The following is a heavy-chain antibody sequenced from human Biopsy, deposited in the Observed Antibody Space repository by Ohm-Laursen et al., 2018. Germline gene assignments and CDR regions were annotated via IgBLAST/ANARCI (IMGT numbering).Heavy chain of an antibody. D-gene: IGHD3-3*01. CDR3: ARLYRLDDYWNDDPPDAFDV. Sequence: SETLPLTCTVSGGSISSDYWSWIRQSPGKGLEWIGYISNRGSTNYNPSLRGRVTISVDTSKNQFSLKLSSLTAADTAVFFCARLYRLDDYWNDDPPDAFDVWGQGTVVTVSS. J-gene: IGHJ3*01. V-gene: IGHV4-59*01. CDR2: ISNRGST. CDR1: GGSISSDY.